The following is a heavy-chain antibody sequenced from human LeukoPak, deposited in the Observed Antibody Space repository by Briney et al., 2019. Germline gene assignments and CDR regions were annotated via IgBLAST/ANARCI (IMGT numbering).Heavy chain of an antibody. CDR2: ISSSSTI. CDR3: ARLSSGTSFDY. V-gene: IGHV3-48*04. D-gene: IGHD3-10*01. J-gene: IGHJ4*02. Sequence: GGSLRLSCAASGFTFSSYSMNWVRQAPGKGLEWVSYISSSSTIYYADSVKGRFTISRDNAKNSLYLQMNSLRAEDTAVYYCARLSSGTSFDYWGQGTLVTVSS. CDR1: GFTFSSYS.